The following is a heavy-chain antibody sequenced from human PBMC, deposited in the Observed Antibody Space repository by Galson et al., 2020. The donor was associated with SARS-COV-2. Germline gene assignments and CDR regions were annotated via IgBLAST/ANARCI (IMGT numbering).Heavy chain of an antibody. J-gene: IGHJ6*02. CDR2: ISFDESEK. CDR3: AKDSEDGSGSNCDEYYYYAMDV. V-gene: IGHV3-30*18. CDR1: GFTFMTYG. D-gene: IGHD3-22*01. Sequence: GESLKISCAASGFTFMTYGIHWVRQAPGKGLEWVAFISFDESEKYYADSVKGRFSVSRDNSNNTLFLQMNSLRAEDSAIYYCAKDSEDGSGSNCDEYYYYAMDVWGQGTTVTVSS.